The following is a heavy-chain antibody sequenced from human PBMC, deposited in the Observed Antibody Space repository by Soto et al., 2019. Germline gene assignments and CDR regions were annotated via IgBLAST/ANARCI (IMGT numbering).Heavy chain of an antibody. V-gene: IGHV3-49*03. CDR3: TTPLVKYCSGGSCYSFDY. Sequence: GGSLRLSCTASGFTFGDYAMSWFRQAPGKGLEWVGFIRSKAYGGTTEYAASVKGRFTISRDDSKSIAYLQMNSLKTEDTAVYYCTTPLVKYCSGGSCYSFDYWGQGTLVTVSS. CDR1: GFTFGDYA. CDR2: IRSKAYGGTT. J-gene: IGHJ4*02. D-gene: IGHD2-15*01.